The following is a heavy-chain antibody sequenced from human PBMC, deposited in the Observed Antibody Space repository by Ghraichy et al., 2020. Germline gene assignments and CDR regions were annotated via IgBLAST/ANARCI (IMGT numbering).Heavy chain of an antibody. CDR3: AKDKQPIVVVITGYYYYGMDV. V-gene: IGHV3-30*18. Sequence: GGSLRLSCAASGFTFSSYGMHWVRQAPGKGLEWVAVISYDGSNKDYADSMKGRFTISRDNSKNTLYLQMNSLRAEDTAVYYCAKDKQPIVVVITGYYYYGMDVWGQGTTVTVSS. CDR1: GFTFSSYG. CDR2: ISYDGSNK. D-gene: IGHD3-22*01. J-gene: IGHJ6*02.